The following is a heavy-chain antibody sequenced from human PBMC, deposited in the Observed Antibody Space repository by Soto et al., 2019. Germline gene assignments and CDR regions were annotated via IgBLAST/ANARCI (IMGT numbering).Heavy chain of an antibody. CDR1: GFTFSTYS. CDR2: ISSSSSYI. Sequence: AGGSLRLSCAASGFTFSTYSMNWVRQAPGKGLEWVSSISSSSSYIYYADSVKGRFTISRDNAKNSLYLQMNSLRAEDTAVYYCARYDSSGYYWPYYYYGMDVWGQGTTVTV. J-gene: IGHJ6*02. V-gene: IGHV3-21*01. CDR3: ARYDSSGYYWPYYYYGMDV. D-gene: IGHD3-22*01.